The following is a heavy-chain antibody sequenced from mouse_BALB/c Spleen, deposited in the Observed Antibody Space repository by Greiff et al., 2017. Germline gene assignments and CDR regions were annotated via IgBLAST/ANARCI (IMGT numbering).Heavy chain of an antibody. Sequence: QVQLQQPGAELVKPGASVKLSCKASGYTFTSYYMYWVKQRPGQGLEWIGGINPSNGGTNFNEKFKSKATLTVDKSSSTAYMQLSSLTSEDSAVYYCTRYDYDRDYYAMDYWGQGTSVTVSS. V-gene: IGHV1S81*02. J-gene: IGHJ4*01. CDR3: TRYDYDRDYYAMDY. D-gene: IGHD2-4*01. CDR1: GYTFTSYY. CDR2: INPSNGGT.